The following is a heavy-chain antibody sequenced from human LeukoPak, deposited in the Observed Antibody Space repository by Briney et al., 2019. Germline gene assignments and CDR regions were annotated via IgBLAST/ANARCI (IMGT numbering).Heavy chain of an antibody. CDR3: ARGPDISTGPPPDY. D-gene: IGHD3-9*01. V-gene: IGHV3-23*03. J-gene: IGHJ4*02. CDR1: GFTFSTYA. Sequence: GGSLRLSCTASGFTFSTYAMSWVRQAPGKGLEWVSVIYSGASTYYADSVKGRFTISRDNSKNTLHLQMNSLRAEDTAVYYCARGPDISTGPPPDYWGQGTLVTVSS. CDR2: IYSGAST.